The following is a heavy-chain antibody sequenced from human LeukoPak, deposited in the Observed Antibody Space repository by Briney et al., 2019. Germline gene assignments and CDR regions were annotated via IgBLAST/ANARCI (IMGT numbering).Heavy chain of an antibody. CDR3: ARARRGAFDI. D-gene: IGHD6-25*01. J-gene: IGHJ3*02. V-gene: IGHV3-13*01. Sequence: GGSLRLSCAASGFTFSNYDMHWVRQAAGKGLERVSHIGATGDTYYAGSVKGRLTISRENAKNSLYLQMNSLRAGDTAIYYCARARRGAFDIWGQGTMVTVSS. CDR1: GFTFSNYD. CDR2: IGATGDT.